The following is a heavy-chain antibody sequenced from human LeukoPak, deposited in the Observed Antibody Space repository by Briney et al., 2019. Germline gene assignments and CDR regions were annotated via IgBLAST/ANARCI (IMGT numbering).Heavy chain of an antibody. Sequence: GGSLRLSCAASGFTFSSYSMNWVRQAPGKGLEWVSYISSSSSTIYYADSVKGRFTISRDNAKNSLYLQMNSLRAEDTAVYYCAAQRGELLSDYWGQGTLVTVSS. CDR1: GFTFSSYS. CDR3: AAQRGELLSDY. V-gene: IGHV3-48*01. CDR2: ISSSSSTI. J-gene: IGHJ4*02. D-gene: IGHD1-7*01.